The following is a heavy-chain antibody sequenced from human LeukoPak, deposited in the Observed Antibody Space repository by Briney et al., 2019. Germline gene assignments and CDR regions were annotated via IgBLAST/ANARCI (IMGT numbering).Heavy chain of an antibody. CDR1: GFTFTNFE. D-gene: IGHD4-17*01. CDR3: ARDSTTVTTAWGY. J-gene: IGHJ4*02. Sequence: PGGSLRLSCAASGFTFTNFEMNWVRQAPGKGLEWVSYISYSGSTTSYADSVKGRFAISRDNAKNSLYLQMNSLRAEDTAVYYCARDSTTVTTAWGYWGQGTLVTVSS. CDR2: ISYSGSTT. V-gene: IGHV3-48*03.